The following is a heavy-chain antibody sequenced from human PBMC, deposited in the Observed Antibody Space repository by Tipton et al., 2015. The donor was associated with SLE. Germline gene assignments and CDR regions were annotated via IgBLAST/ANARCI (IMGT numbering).Heavy chain of an antibody. CDR2: ISSSGSTI. V-gene: IGHV3-11*01. Sequence: SLRLSCAASGFTFRHAWMNWVRQAPGKGLEWVSYISSSGSTIYYADSVKGRFTISRDNAKNSLYLQMNSLRAEDTALYYCVKDTRSGSFRYYFDSWGQGTLVTVSS. CDR1: GFTFRHAW. D-gene: IGHD3-16*02. J-gene: IGHJ4*02. CDR3: VKDTRSGSFRYYFDS.